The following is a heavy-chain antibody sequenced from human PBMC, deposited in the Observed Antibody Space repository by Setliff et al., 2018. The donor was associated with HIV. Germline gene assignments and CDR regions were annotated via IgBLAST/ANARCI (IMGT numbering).Heavy chain of an antibody. CDR2: IGKDGSEK. CDR1: GFTFNYHA. CDR3: VRRWYESSGYYLFDL. D-gene: IGHD3-22*01. V-gene: IGHV3-7*01. J-gene: IGHJ4*02. Sequence: GGSLRLSCAASGFTFNYHAMTWVRQAPGKGLEWVANIGKDGSEKYYVDSVKGRFSISRDNTKNLLYLEMNSLRAEDAAVYYCVRRWYESSGYYLFDLWGQGTLVTVSS.